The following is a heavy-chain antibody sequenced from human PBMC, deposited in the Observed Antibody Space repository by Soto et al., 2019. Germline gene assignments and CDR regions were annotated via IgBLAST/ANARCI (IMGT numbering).Heavy chain of an antibody. CDR3: ARDERSARPRPYYFDY. CDR2: ISYDGSNK. Sequence: GGSLRLSCAASGFTFSSYAMHWVRQAPGKGLEWVAVISYDGSNKYYADSVKGRFTISRDNSKNTLYLQMNSLRAEDTAVYYCARDERSARPRPYYFDYWGQGTLVTVSS. V-gene: IGHV3-30-3*01. D-gene: IGHD6-6*01. CDR1: GFTFSSYA. J-gene: IGHJ4*02.